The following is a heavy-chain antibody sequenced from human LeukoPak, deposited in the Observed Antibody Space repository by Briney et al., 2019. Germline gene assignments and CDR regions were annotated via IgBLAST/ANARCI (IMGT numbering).Heavy chain of an antibody. J-gene: IGHJ4*02. CDR3: ASGGLVSRYLDH. Sequence: SGTLSLTCTVSGGSISSGGYYWSWIRQPPGKGLEWIGNIFYSGSTYYNPSLKSRVTISVDTSKNQFSLKLSSVTAADTAVYYCASGGLVSRYLDHWGQGTLVTVSS. V-gene: IGHV4-31*03. D-gene: IGHD3-9*01. CDR1: GGSISSGGYY. CDR2: IFYSGST.